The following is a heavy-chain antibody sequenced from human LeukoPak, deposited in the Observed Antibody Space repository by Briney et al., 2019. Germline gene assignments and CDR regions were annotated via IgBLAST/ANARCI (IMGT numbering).Heavy chain of an antibody. V-gene: IGHV1-8*01. CDR3: ARDLSPRIAVAGTGIDY. D-gene: IGHD6-19*01. CDR1: GYTFTSYD. Sequence: ASVKVSCKASGYTFTSYDINWVRQATGQGLEWMGWMNPNSGNTGYAQKFQGRVTMTRNTSISTAYMELSSLRSEDTAVYYCARDLSPRIAVAGTGIDYWGQGTLVTVSS. J-gene: IGHJ4*02. CDR2: MNPNSGNT.